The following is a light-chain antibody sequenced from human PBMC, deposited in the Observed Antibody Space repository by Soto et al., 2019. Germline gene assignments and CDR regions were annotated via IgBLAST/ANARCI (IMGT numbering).Light chain of an antibody. Sequence: QSALTQPPSVSGSPGQSVAISCTGTSSDVGGYNRVSWYQQPPGKAPKLLIYDVGNRPSGGSTRFSGSKSGNTASLTISGLQAEAEAEYYCTSYASSSAYVFGPGTKVPAL. CDR2: DVG. J-gene: IGLJ1*01. V-gene: IGLV2-18*02. CDR3: TSYASSSAYV. CDR1: SSDVGGYNR.